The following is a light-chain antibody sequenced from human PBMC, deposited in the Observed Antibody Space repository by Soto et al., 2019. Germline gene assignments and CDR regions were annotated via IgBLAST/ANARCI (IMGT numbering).Light chain of an antibody. V-gene: IGKV3-11*01. Sequence: EIVLTQSPATLSLSPGERATLSCRASQSVSSYLAWYQQKPGQAPRLLIYDASNRATGIPARFSGSGSGTDFTLTISSLEPEDFAVYYCQQRSNPWTFVQGTKVEIK. CDR2: DAS. CDR1: QSVSSY. J-gene: IGKJ1*01. CDR3: QQRSNPWT.